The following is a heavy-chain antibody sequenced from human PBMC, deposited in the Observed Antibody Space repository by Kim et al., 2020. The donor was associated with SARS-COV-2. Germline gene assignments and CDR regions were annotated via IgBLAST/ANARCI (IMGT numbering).Heavy chain of an antibody. J-gene: IGHJ4*02. CDR3: ARDPARGGEGY. CDR1: GFTFSSYS. CDR2: ISSSSSYI. V-gene: IGHV3-21*01. Sequence: GGSLGLSCAASGFTFSSYSMNWVRQAPGKGLEWVSSISSSSSYIYYADSVKGRFTISRDNAKNSLYLQMNSLRAEDTAVYYCARDPARGGEGYWGQGTLVTVSS. D-gene: IGHD2-21*01.